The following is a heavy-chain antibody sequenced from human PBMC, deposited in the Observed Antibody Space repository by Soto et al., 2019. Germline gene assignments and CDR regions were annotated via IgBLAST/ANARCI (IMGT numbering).Heavy chain of an antibody. Sequence: GGSLRLSCAASGFTSSSYAMSWVRQAPGKGLEWVSAISGSGGSTYYADSVKGRFTISRDNSKNTLYLQMNSLRAEDTAVYYCASGDYYDSSGYYYYYYGMDVWGQGTTVTVS. CDR3: ASGDYYDSSGYYYYYYGMDV. CDR1: GFTSSSYA. CDR2: ISGSGGST. V-gene: IGHV3-23*01. D-gene: IGHD3-22*01. J-gene: IGHJ6*02.